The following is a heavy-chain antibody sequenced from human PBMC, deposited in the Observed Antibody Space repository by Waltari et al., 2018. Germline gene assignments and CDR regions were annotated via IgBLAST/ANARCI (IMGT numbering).Heavy chain of an antibody. D-gene: IGHD2-15*01. CDR3: ARDQCSGGSCYRTNYYYGMDV. CDR2: IIPILGIA. CDR1: GGTFSSYA. Sequence: KVSCKASGGTFSSYAISWVRQAPGQGLEWMGRIIPILGIANYAQKFQGRVTITADKSTSTAYMELSSLRSEDTAVYYCARDQCSGGSCYRTNYYYGMDVWGQGTTVTVSS. V-gene: IGHV1-69*04. J-gene: IGHJ6*02.